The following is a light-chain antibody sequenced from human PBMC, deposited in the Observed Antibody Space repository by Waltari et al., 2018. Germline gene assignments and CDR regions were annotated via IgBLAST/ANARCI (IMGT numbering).Light chain of an antibody. J-gene: IGKJ2*01. V-gene: IGKV3-20*01. CDR3: QQYDSSPYT. Sequence: EIVLTQSPGTLSLSPGERATLSCRASQSVSSSYLAWYQQKPGQAPRLLIYVASSRATGIPDRFSGSGSGTDFTLSISRLEPEDFAVYYCQQYDSSPYTFGQGTNLEIK. CDR1: QSVSSSY. CDR2: VAS.